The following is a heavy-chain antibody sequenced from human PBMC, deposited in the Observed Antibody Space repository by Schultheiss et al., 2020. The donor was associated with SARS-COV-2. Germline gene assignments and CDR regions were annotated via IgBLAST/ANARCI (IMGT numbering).Heavy chain of an antibody. CDR1: GGSISSYY. D-gene: IGHD1-26*01. V-gene: IGHV4-59*12. J-gene: IGHJ4*02. Sequence: SETLSLTCTVSGGSISSYYWSWIRQPPGKGLEWIGSIYHSGSTYYNPSLKSRVTISVDTSKNQFSLKLSSVTAADTAVYYCAREALGIVAAAGDYWGQGTLVTVSS. CDR2: IYHSGST. CDR3: AREALGIVAAAGDY.